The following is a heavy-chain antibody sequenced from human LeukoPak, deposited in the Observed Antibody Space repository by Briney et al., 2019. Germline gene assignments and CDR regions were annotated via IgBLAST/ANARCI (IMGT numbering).Heavy chain of an antibody. Sequence: PGGSLRLSCAASGFTFSSYAMSWVRQAPGKGLEWVSAISGSGYSTYYADSVKGRFTISRDSSKNTLYLQMNSLRAEDTAVYYCARDLVVHDRDYWGQGTLVTVSS. CDR2: ISGSGYST. J-gene: IGHJ4*02. V-gene: IGHV3-23*01. D-gene: IGHD2-8*02. CDR1: GFTFSSYA. CDR3: ARDLVVHDRDY.